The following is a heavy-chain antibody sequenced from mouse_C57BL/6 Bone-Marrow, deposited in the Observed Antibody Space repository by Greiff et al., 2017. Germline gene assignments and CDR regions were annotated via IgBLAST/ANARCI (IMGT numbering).Heavy chain of an antibody. Sequence: QVHVKQPGAELVKPGASVTLSCKASGYTFTSYWMHWVKQRPGQGLEWIGMIHPNSGSTKYNEKFKSKATLTVDKSSSTAYMQLSSLTSEDSAVYYCAVVSYWGQGTLVTVSA. CDR1: GYTFTSYW. J-gene: IGHJ3*01. CDR2: IHPNSGST. V-gene: IGHV1-64*01. CDR3: AVVSY. D-gene: IGHD1-1*02.